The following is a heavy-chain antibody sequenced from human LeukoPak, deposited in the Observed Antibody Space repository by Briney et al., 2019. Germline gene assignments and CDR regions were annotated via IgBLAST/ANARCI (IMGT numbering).Heavy chain of an antibody. J-gene: IGHJ4*02. D-gene: IGHD2-8*01. Sequence: SETLSLTCTVSDSSITSTYYWAWFRQPPGKGLEWVATVLRLQTVRTFNNPSLESRVTLSLDPSQSRFSLNLTSVTAADTALYFCARVLHAPYLIDSWGQGTLVTVSS. CDR3: ARVLHAPYLIDS. CDR1: DSSITSTYY. CDR2: VLRLQTVRT. V-gene: IGHV4-38-2*02.